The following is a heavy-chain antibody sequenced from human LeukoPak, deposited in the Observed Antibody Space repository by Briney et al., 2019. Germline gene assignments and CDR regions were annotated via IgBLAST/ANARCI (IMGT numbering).Heavy chain of an antibody. D-gene: IGHD3-10*01. CDR2: IKQDGSEK. CDR3: ARALFGGVFDY. V-gene: IGHV3-7*01. Sequence: GGSLRLSCAASGFTFSSYWMSWVRQAPGKGLEWVANIKQDGSEKYYVDSVKGRFTISRDNAKNSLHLQMNSLRAEDTAVYYCARALFGGVFDYWGQGTLVTVSS. CDR1: GFTFSSYW. J-gene: IGHJ4*02.